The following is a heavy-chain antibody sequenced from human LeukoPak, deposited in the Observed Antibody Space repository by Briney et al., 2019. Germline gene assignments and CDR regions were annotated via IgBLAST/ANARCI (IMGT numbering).Heavy chain of an antibody. V-gene: IGHV3-30*02. J-gene: IGHJ4*02. CDR2: IQYDGSNK. CDR3: AKDDY. CDR1: GFTFSSYG. Sequence: GGSLRLSCAASGFTFSSYGMHWVRQAPGKGLEWVAFIQYDGSNKYYADSVKGRFTISRDNSKNTLYLQMNSLRAEDTAVYYCAKDDYWGQGTLVTVSS.